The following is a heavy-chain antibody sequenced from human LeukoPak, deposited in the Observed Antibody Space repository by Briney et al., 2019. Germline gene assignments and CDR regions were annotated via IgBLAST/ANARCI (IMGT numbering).Heavy chain of an antibody. CDR1: GFAFNTYC. CDR3: VREYFYNSSGYRALRY. Sequence: GGSLRLSCAASGFAFNTYCMNWIRQAPGEGLEWVANINEDGSEKSYVDSVVGRFTISRDNAKNSLSPQMNSLRAEDTAVYFCVREYFYNSSGYRALRYWGQGTLVTVSS. D-gene: IGHD3-22*01. CDR2: INEDGSEK. J-gene: IGHJ4*02. V-gene: IGHV3-7*01.